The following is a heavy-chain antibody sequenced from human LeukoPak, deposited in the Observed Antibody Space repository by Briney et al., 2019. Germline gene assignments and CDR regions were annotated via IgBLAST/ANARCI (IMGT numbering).Heavy chain of an antibody. CDR2: IYYSGST. J-gene: IGHJ3*02. V-gene: IGHV4-30-4*01. CDR3: ARDLWFGELREGAFDI. Sequence: PSETLSLTCTVPGGPISSGDYYWSWIRQPPGKGLEWIGYIYYSGSTYYNPSLKSRVTISVDTSKNQFSLKLSSVTAADTAVYYCARDLWFGELREGAFDIWGQGTMVTVSS. CDR1: GGPISSGDYY. D-gene: IGHD3-10*01.